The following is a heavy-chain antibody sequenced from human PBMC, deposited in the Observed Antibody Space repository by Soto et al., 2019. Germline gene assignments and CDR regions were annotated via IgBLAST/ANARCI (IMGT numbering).Heavy chain of an antibody. J-gene: IGHJ4*02. Sequence: QVQLVQSGAEVKKPGASVKVSCKASGYNFTSYAMHWVRQAPGQRFEWMGWINAGNGNTKYSQKFQGRVTITRDTSASTAYMELSSLRSEDTAVYYCARGKYSSSWIYYLGQGTLVTVSS. V-gene: IGHV1-3*01. D-gene: IGHD6-13*01. CDR3: ARGKYSSSWIYY. CDR1: GYNFTSYA. CDR2: INAGNGNT.